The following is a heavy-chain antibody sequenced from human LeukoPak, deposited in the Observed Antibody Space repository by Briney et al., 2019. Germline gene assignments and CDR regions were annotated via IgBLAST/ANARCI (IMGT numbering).Heavy chain of an antibody. V-gene: IGHV4-59*08. CDR3: ARNDILTGFFNNWLDP. J-gene: IGHJ5*02. CDR1: GDSISSYY. CDR2: IYYSGST. D-gene: IGHD3-9*01. Sequence: SETLSLTCIVSGDSISSYYWSWIRQPPGKGLEWIGYIYYSGSTNYNPSLKSRVTISVDTSKNQFSLKLSSVTAADTAVYYCARNDILTGFFNNWLDPWGQGTLVTVSS.